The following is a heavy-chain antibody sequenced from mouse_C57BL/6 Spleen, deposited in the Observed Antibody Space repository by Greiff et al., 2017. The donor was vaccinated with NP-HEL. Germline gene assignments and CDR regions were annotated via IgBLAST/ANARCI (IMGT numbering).Heavy chain of an antibody. J-gene: IGHJ1*03. V-gene: IGHV1-82*01. D-gene: IGHD2-4*01. CDR1: GYAFSSSW. CDR2: IYPGDGDT. Sequence: QVQLKESGPELVKPGASVKISCKASGYAFSSSWMNWVKQRPGKGLGWIGRIYPGDGDTNYNGKFKGKATLTADKSSSTDYMQLSSLTSEDSSVYVCARKDYDYDDWYCDVWGTGTTVTVSS. CDR3: ARKDYDYDDWYCDV.